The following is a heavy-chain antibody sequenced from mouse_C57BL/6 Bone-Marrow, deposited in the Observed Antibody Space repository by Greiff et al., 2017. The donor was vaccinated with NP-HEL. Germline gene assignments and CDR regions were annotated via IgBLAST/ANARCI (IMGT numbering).Heavy chain of an antibody. J-gene: IGHJ4*01. CDR1: GFTFTDYY. Sequence: EVKVVESGGGLVQPGGSLSLSCAASGFTFTDYYMSWVRQPPGKAPEWLGFIRNKANGYTTEYSASVKGRFTISRDNSQSILYLQMNALRAEDSATYYCARSIYYDYADAPFYAMDYWGQGTSVTVSS. D-gene: IGHD2-4*01. V-gene: IGHV7-3*01. CDR2: IRNKANGYTT. CDR3: ARSIYYDYADAPFYAMDY.